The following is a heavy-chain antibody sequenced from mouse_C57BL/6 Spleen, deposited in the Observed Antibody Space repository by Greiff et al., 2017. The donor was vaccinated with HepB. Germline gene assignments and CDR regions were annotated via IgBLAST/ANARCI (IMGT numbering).Heavy chain of an antibody. J-gene: IGHJ2*01. CDR2: IFPGSGST. CDR1: GYTFTDYY. Sequence: QVQLQQSGPELVKPGASVKISCKASGYTFTDYYINWVKQRPGQGLEWIGWIFPGSGSTYYNEKFKGKATLTVDKSSSTAYMLLSSLTSEDSAVYFCAPSYGSSHSYFDYWGQGTTLTVSS. CDR3: APSYGSSHSYFDY. V-gene: IGHV1-75*01. D-gene: IGHD1-1*01.